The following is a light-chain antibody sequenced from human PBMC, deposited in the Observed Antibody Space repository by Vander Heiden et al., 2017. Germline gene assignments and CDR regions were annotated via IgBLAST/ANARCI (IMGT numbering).Light chain of an antibody. CDR2: AAS. CDR3: QRSHSSPLYT. Sequence: DIYFTQSPSTLSLSVGDRDTVTCRASQSISSCLNWYQHKPRKAPNLLIYAASNLQSGAASRVSGSGSGTDFTLTISSVQLEDFAAYYCQRSHSSPLYTFGQGTKVEIK. J-gene: IGKJ2*01. CDR1: QSISSC. V-gene: IGKV1-39*01.